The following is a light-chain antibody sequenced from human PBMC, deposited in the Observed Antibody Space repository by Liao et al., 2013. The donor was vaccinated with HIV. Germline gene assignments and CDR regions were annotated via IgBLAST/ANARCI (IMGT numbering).Light chain of an antibody. J-gene: IGLJ2*01. CDR1: KLGDKY. Sequence: SYELTQPPSVSVSPGQTASITCSGDKLGDKYACWYQQKPGQAPVVVIYKDSERPSGIPERFSGSNSGNTATLTISGTQAMDEADYYCQAWDSSTDVVFGGGTKLTVL. CDR3: QAWDSSTDVV. CDR2: KDS. V-gene: IGLV3-1*01.